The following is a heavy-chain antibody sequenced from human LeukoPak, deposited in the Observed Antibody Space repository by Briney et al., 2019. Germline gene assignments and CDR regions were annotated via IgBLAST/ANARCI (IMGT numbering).Heavy chain of an antibody. J-gene: IGHJ4*02. Sequence: PSETLSLTRTVSGDSISSSSDYWGWIRQPPGKGLEWIGSIYYSGSSDYNPSLKSRVTISVDTSKNQFSLKLSSVTAADTALYYCARLRGYSYGHSDYWGQGTLVTVSS. D-gene: IGHD5-18*01. V-gene: IGHV4-39*01. CDR3: ARLRGYSYGHSDY. CDR2: IYYSGSS. CDR1: GDSISSSSDY.